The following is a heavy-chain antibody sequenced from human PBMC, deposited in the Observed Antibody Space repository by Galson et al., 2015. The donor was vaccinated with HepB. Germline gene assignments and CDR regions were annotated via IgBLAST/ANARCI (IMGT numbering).Heavy chain of an antibody. V-gene: IGHV1-69*13. Sequence: SVKVSCKASGGTFSSYAISWVRQAPGQGLEWMGGIIPIFGTANDAQKFQGRVTITADESTSTAYMELSSLRFEDTAVSYCARDRQAHGVVPAPEPYYSCTD. CDR2: IIPIFGTA. D-gene: IGHD2-2*01. CDR1: GGTFSSYA. J-gene: IGHJ6*03. CDR3: ARDRQAHGVVPAPEPYYSCTD.